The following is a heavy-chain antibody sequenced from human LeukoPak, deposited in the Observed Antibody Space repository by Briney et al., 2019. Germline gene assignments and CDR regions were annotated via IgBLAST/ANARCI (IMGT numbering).Heavy chain of an antibody. Sequence: SETLSLTCTVSGGSISSYYWSWIRQPPGKGLEWIGYIYYSGSTNYNPSLKSRVTISVDTSKNQFSLKLSSVTAADTAVYYCARISDSSGYYHIDYWGQGTLVTVSS. V-gene: IGHV4-59*08. J-gene: IGHJ4*02. CDR3: ARISDSSGYYHIDY. CDR1: GGSISSYY. CDR2: IYYSGST. D-gene: IGHD3-22*01.